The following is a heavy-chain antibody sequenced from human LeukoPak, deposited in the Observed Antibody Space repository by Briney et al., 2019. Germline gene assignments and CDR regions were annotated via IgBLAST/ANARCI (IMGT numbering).Heavy chain of an antibody. D-gene: IGHD3-22*01. V-gene: IGHV4-34*01. CDR2: INHSGST. Sequence: PSETLSLTCAVYGGSFSGYYWSWIRQPPGKGLEWIGEINHSGSTNYNPSLKSRVTISVDTSKNQFSLKLSSVTAADTAVYYCARGGYYDSSGYYQQPLDYWGQGTLVTASS. CDR1: GGSFSGYY. J-gene: IGHJ4*02. CDR3: ARGGYYDSSGYYQQPLDY.